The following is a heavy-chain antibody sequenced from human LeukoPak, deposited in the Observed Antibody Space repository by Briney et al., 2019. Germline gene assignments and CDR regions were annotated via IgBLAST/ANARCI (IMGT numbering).Heavy chain of an antibody. D-gene: IGHD4-17*01. V-gene: IGHV4-59*01. CDR3: ARVSPGYGDPQGWFDP. J-gene: IGHJ5*02. CDR1: GGSFSGYY. Sequence: PSETLSLTCAVYGGSFSGYYWSWIRQPPGKGLEWIGYIYYSGSTNYNPSLKSRVTISVDTSKNQFSLKLSSVTAADTAVYYCARVSPGYGDPQGWFDPWGQGTLVTVSS. CDR2: IYYSGST.